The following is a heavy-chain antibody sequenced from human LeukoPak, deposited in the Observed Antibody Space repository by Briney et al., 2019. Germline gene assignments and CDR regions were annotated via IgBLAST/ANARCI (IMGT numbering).Heavy chain of an antibody. CDR3: ARDRVSHFDY. CDR2: ISSSSSYI. D-gene: IGHD6-13*01. CDR1: GFTFSSYS. J-gene: IGHJ4*02. V-gene: IGHV3-21*01. Sequence: GGSLRLSCAASGFTFSSYSMNWIRQAPGKGLEWVSSISSSSSYIYYADSVKGRFTISRDNAKNSLYPQMNSLRAEDTAVYYCARDRVSHFDYWGQGTLVTVSS.